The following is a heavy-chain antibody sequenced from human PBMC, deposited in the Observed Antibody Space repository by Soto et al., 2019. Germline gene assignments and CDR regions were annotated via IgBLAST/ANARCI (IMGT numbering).Heavy chain of an antibody. CDR1: GFSFSGYA. CDR3: AKGARGYSPSGMDV. CDR2: ISGSGATP. D-gene: IGHD5-12*01. V-gene: IGHV3-23*01. Sequence: EVRLLESGGGLVQPGGSLRLSCAASGFSFSGYAISWVRLAPGKGLEWVSGISGSGATPFYADSVKGRFTISRDNSQNPLYLQMNSLRAEDTAVYYCAKGARGYSPSGMDVWGQGTTVTVSS. J-gene: IGHJ6*02.